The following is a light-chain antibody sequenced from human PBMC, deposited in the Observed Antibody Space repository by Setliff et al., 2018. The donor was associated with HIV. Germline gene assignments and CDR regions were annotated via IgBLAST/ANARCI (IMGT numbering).Light chain of an antibody. Sequence: QSALTQLPSASGPPGQSVTISCTGTSSDIGDYNYVPWYQQHPGKAPKRMIYEVSKRPSGVPDRFSGSKSGNTASLTVSGLQAEDEADYYCSSYAGSNVVFGGGTKVTGL. J-gene: IGLJ2*01. CDR1: SSDIGDYNY. V-gene: IGLV2-8*01. CDR2: EVS. CDR3: SSYAGSNVV.